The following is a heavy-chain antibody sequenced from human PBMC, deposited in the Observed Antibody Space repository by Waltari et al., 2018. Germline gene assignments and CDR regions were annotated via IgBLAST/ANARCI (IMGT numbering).Heavy chain of an antibody. CDR1: GLSCTLAR. D-gene: IGHD3-3*01. Sequence: EVQLVESGGGLVEPGGSLRLSCPALGLSCTLARVPGVRQAPGKGLEWVGLIKSRGSGETVDYAAPVKGRFTISRDDSKDTVYLQMSSLRVEDTALYYCTADLSEFGHGEIDFWGQGSQVTVSS. CDR2: IKSRGSGETV. V-gene: IGHV3-15*01. CDR3: TADLSEFGHGEIDF. J-gene: IGHJ4*02.